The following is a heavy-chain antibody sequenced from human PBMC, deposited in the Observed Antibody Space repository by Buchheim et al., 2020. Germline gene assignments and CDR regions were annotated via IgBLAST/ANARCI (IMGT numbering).Heavy chain of an antibody. J-gene: IGHJ4*02. CDR2: INHSGST. D-gene: IGHD3-10*01. CDR3: AGDDYYGSGSSPFDY. Sequence: QVQLQQWGAGLLKPSETLSLTCAVSGGSFSGYYWSWIRQPPGKGLEWIGEINHSGSTNYNPSLKRRVTISVDTSKNQFSLKLSSVTDADTAVYYCAGDDYYGSGSSPFDYWGQGTL. V-gene: IGHV4-34*01. CDR1: GGSFSGYY.